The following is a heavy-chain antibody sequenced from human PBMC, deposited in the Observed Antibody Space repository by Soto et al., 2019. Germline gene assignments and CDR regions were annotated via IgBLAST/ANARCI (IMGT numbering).Heavy chain of an antibody. J-gene: IGHJ6*02. CDR1: GYTFTGYY. V-gene: IGHV1-2*02. CDR3: ARVRPFTIFGVVIQWSYGMDV. D-gene: IGHD3-3*01. CDR2: INPNSGGT. Sequence: VASVKVSCKASGYTFTGYYMHWVRQAPGQGLEWMGWINPNSGGTNYAQKFQGRVTMTRDTSISTAYMELSRLRSDDTAVYYCARVRPFTIFGVVIQWSYGMDVWGQGTTVTVS.